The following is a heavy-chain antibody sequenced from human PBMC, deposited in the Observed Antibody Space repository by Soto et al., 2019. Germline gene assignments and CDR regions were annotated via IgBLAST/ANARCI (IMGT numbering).Heavy chain of an antibody. Sequence: QVQLVQSGAEVKKPGASVKVSCKASGYTFTSYGISWVRQAPGQGLEWMGGISAYNGATNYAQKFQGRVTMTTDASTGTAYMELRSLRSDDTAVYYCARAGIAVAGTSRDYYSGIDVWGQGTTVTVSS. CDR1: GYTFTSYG. CDR2: ISAYNGAT. D-gene: IGHD6-19*01. V-gene: IGHV1-18*04. J-gene: IGHJ6*02. CDR3: ARAGIAVAGTSRDYYSGIDV.